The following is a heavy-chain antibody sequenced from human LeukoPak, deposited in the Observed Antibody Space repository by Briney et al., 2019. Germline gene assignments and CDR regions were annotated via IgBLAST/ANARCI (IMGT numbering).Heavy chain of an antibody. D-gene: IGHD4-17*01. CDR1: GYTFTIYD. J-gene: IGHJ4*02. CDR2: MNPNSGNT. CDR3: ARAGRGDYGDFLGFDY. Sequence: AAVKVSCKASGYTFTIYDINWGRQATGQGLGWMGWMNPNSGNTGYAQNFQGRVTITRNTSISTAYMQLSSLRSAEKAVYYCARAGRGDYGDFLGFDYWGQGTLVTVSS. V-gene: IGHV1-8*01.